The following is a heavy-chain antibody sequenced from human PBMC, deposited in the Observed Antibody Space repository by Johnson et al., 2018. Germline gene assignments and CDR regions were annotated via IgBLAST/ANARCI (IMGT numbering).Heavy chain of an antibody. CDR2: ISGSSGRT. D-gene: IGHD6-19*01. V-gene: IGHV3-23*04. Sequence: VQLVQSGGGLIQPGGSLRLCCAASGFTFSSYAMSWVRQAPGMGLEWVSTISGSSGRTYYADSVKGRFSISRDNSKNTLYLQMNSLRVEDTAVFYCAKSQRGIAVLLATYFQRWGQGTLVTVSS. CDR3: AKSQRGIAVLLATYFQR. CDR1: GFTFSSYA. J-gene: IGHJ1*01.